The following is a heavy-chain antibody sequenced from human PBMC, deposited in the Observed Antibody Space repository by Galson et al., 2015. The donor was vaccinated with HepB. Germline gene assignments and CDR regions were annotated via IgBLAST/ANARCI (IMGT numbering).Heavy chain of an antibody. Sequence: SLRLSCAASGFTFSSYSMSWVRQAPGKGLEWVSSISSSSSYIYYADSVKGRFTISRDNAKNSLYLQMNSLRAEDTAVYYCARIAALHYYYYYMDVWGKGTTVTVSS. CDR1: GFTFSSYS. CDR2: ISSSSSYI. D-gene: IGHD6-6*01. CDR3: ARIAALHYYYYYMDV. J-gene: IGHJ6*03. V-gene: IGHV3-21*01.